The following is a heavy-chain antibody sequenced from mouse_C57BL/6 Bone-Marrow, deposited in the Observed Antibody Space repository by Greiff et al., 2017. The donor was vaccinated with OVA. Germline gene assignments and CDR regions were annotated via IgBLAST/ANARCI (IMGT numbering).Heavy chain of an antibody. CDR3: TSKQSYFDY. CDR1: GFNITDDY. CDR2: IDPEYGDN. V-gene: IGHV14-4*01. Sequence: VQLQQSGAELVRPGASVKLSCTASGFNITDDYMHWVQQRPDQGLEWIGWIDPEYGDNEYASKFQGKATITADTSSNTAYLQLSSLTSEDTAVYYCTSKQSYFDYRGQGTTLTVSS. J-gene: IGHJ2*01.